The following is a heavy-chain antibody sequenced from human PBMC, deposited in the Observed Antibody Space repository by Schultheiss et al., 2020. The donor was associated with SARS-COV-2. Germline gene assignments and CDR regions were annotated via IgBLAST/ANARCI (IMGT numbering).Heavy chain of an antibody. D-gene: IGHD1-26*01. CDR2: ISSSSSTI. CDR1: GFTFSSYS. Sequence: GGSLRLSCAASGFTFSSYSMNWVRQAPGKGLEWVSYISSSSSTIYYADSVKGRFTISRDNAKNSLYLQMNSLRAEDTAVYYCARVNSGSYLDAFDIWGQGTMVTVSS. J-gene: IGHJ3*02. V-gene: IGHV3-48*01. CDR3: ARVNSGSYLDAFDI.